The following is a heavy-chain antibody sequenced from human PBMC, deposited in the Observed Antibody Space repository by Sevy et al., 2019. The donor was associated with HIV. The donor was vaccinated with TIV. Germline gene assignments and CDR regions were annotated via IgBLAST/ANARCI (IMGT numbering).Heavy chain of an antibody. V-gene: IGHV3-30-3*01. D-gene: IGHD3-10*01. CDR3: AGGPDYYGSGSYYQEGLGGFDY. CDR2: ISYDGSNK. Sequence: PGGSLRLSCAASGFTFSSYAMHWVRQAPGKGLEWVAVISYDGSNKYYADSVKGRFTISRDNSKNTLYLQMNSLRAEDTAGYYCAGGPDYYGSGSYYQEGLGGFDYWGQGTLVTVSS. J-gene: IGHJ4*02. CDR1: GFTFSSYA.